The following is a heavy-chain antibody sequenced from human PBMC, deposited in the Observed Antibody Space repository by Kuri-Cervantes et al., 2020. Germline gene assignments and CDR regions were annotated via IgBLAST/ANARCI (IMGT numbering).Heavy chain of an antibody. J-gene: IGHJ6*02. D-gene: IGHD1-26*01. Sequence: ASVKVSCKASGYTFTSYYMHWVRQAPGRGLEWMGIINPSGGSTSYAQKFQGRVTMTRDTSTSTVYMELSSLRSEDTAVYYCARDGAWAGAISGMDVWGQGTTVTVSS. CDR3: ARDGAWAGAISGMDV. CDR2: INPSGGST. V-gene: IGHV1-46*01. CDR1: GYTFTSYY.